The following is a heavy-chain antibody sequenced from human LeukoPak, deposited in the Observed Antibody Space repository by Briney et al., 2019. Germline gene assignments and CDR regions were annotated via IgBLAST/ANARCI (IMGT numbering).Heavy chain of an antibody. CDR3: ARLDEGFYYDGTGYNF. CDR1: GYRFTNYR. V-gene: IGHV5-51*01. CDR2: IYPGDSET. Sequence: PGESLKISCKGSGYRFTNYRIGWVRQMPGKGLEWMGIIYPGDSETTYSPSFQGQVTISPDKSINTAYLQWSTLKASDTAMYYCARLDEGFYYDGTGYNFWGQGTLVTVST. D-gene: IGHD3-22*01. J-gene: IGHJ4*02.